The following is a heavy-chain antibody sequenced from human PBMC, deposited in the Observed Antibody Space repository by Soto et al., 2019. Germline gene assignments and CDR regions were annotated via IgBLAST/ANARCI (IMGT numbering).Heavy chain of an antibody. V-gene: IGHV1-18*01. Sequence: ASVKVSCKASGYTFTSYGISWVRQAPGQGLEWMGWISAYNGNTNYAQKLQGRVTMTTDTSTSTAYMELSSLRSEDTAVYYCARDLNEDTAMVLPAGYYTDMDVWGQEAAVTIS. CDR2: ISAYNGNT. CDR1: GYTFTSYG. CDR3: ARDLNEDTAMVLPAGYYTDMDV. J-gene: IGHJ6*02. D-gene: IGHD5-18*01.